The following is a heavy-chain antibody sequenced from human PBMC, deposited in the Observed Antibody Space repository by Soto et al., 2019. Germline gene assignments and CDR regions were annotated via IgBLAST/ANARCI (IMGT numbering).Heavy chain of an antibody. CDR3: ARSPVLLWFGGPNYYYGMDV. J-gene: IGHJ6*02. Sequence: LSLTCTVSGGSISSGDYYWSWIRQPPGKGLEWIGYIYYSGSTYYNPSLKSRVTISVDTSKNQFSLKLSSVTAADTAVYYCARSPVLLWFGGPNYYYGMDVWGQGTTVTVSS. CDR2: IYYSGST. D-gene: IGHD3-10*01. V-gene: IGHV4-30-4*01. CDR1: GGSISSGDYY.